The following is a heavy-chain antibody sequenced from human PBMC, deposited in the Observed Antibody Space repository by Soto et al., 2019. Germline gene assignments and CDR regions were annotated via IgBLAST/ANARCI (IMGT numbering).Heavy chain of an antibody. CDR2: IIPIFGTA. CDR3: ARQIVGATRYFDY. CDR1: GGTFSSYA. D-gene: IGHD1-26*01. Sequence: SVKVSCKASGGTFSSYAISWVREAPGQGLEWMGGIIPIFGTANYAQKFQGRVTITADESTSTAYMELSSLRSEDTAVYYCARQIVGATRYFDYWGQGTLVTVSS. V-gene: IGHV1-69*01. J-gene: IGHJ4*02.